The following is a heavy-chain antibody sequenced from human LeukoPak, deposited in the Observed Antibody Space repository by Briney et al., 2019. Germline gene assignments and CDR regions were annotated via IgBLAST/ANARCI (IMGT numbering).Heavy chain of an antibody. Sequence: SETLSLTCTVSGGSISSYYWSWIRQPAGKGLEWIGRIYTSGSTNYNPSLKGRVTMSVDTSKNQFSLKLSSVTAADTAVYYCARALGYGDEEWFDPWGQGTLVTVSS. V-gene: IGHV4-4*07. J-gene: IGHJ5*02. D-gene: IGHD4-17*01. CDR2: IYTSGST. CDR3: ARALGYGDEEWFDP. CDR1: GGSISSYY.